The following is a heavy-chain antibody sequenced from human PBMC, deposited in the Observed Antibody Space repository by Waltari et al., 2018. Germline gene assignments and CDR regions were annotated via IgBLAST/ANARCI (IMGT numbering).Heavy chain of an antibody. CDR1: GYSISSGYY. Sequence: QVQLQESGPGLVKPSETLSLTCAVSGYSISSGYYWGWIRQPPGKGLEWIGSIYHSGSTCDNPSLKSRVTISVDTAKNQFSRKLSSVTAADTAVYYCARGRNRIAAAVYYYMDVWGKGTTVTVSS. D-gene: IGHD6-13*01. CDR3: ARGRNRIAAAVYYYMDV. V-gene: IGHV4-38-2*01. J-gene: IGHJ6*03. CDR2: IYHSGST.